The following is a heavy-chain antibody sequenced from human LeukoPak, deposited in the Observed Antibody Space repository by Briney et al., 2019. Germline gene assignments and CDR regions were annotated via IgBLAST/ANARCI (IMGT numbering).Heavy chain of an antibody. Sequence: GASVTVSCKVSGYTLTELSMHWVRQAPGKGIEWMGGFDPEGGETIYAQKFQGRVTMTDDTSTDTAYMELSSLRSENTAIYYCTTDQGHPRYCRGGSCYFDAFDIWGQGTVVTVSS. CDR1: GYTLTELS. CDR3: TTDQGHPRYCRGGSCYFDAFDI. D-gene: IGHD2-15*01. V-gene: IGHV1-24*01. CDR2: FDPEGGET. J-gene: IGHJ3*02.